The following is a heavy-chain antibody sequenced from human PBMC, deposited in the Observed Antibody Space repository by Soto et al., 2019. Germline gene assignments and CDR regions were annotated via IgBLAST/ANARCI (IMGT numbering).Heavy chain of an antibody. CDR1: GYNFPRTY. CDR3: TRSIGVAMESGGWWAIYFDF. CDR2: INPTGDST. D-gene: IGHD2-15*01. Sequence: QVQLVQSGAEVKEPGASVKISCKTSGYNFPRTYIHWVRQAPGQGLEWMGVINPTGDSTSYARNFQGRVTITTDTSTSTVYMDLRSLRPEDTAIYYCTRSIGVAMESGGWWAIYFDFWGQGTLVTVSS. V-gene: IGHV1-46*03. J-gene: IGHJ4*02.